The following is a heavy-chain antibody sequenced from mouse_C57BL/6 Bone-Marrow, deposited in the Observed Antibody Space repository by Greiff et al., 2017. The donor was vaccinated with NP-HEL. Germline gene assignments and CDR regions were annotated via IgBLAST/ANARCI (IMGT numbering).Heavy chain of an antibody. Sequence: EVKLMESGGGLVKPGGSLKLSCAASGFTFSSYAMSWVRQTPEKRLAWVATISDGGSYTYYPDNVKGRFTISRDNAKNNLYLQMSHLKSEDTAMYYCAKDRVIYYDYDGAYWGQGTLVTVSA. V-gene: IGHV5-4*01. CDR1: GFTFSSYA. D-gene: IGHD2-4*01. CDR2: ISDGGSYT. J-gene: IGHJ3*01. CDR3: AKDRVIYYDYDGAY.